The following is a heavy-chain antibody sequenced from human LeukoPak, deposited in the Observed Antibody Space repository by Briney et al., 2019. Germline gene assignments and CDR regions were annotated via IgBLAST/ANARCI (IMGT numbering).Heavy chain of an antibody. Sequence: GSLRVSCAASGFTFSDYYMSWIRQAPGKGLEWVSYISSSGSTIYYAGSVKGRFTISRDNAKNSLYLQMNSLRAEDTAVYYCATRNMTTVSPWGQGTLVTVSS. V-gene: IGHV3-11*01. D-gene: IGHD4-17*01. CDR3: ATRNMTTVSP. CDR2: ISSSGSTI. CDR1: GFTFSDYY. J-gene: IGHJ5*02.